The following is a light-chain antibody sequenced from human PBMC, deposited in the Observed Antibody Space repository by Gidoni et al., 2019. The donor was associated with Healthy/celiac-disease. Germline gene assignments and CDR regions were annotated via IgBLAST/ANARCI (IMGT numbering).Light chain of an antibody. CDR3: QQYNNWPSYT. Sequence: EIVMTQSPATLSVSPGERATLSCRASQSVSSNLAWYQHKPGQAPRLLIYGASTRVTGIPARFSGSGSGTEFTLTISSLQYEDFAVYYCQQYNNWPSYTFGQGTKLEIK. V-gene: IGKV3-15*01. J-gene: IGKJ2*01. CDR2: GAS. CDR1: QSVSSN.